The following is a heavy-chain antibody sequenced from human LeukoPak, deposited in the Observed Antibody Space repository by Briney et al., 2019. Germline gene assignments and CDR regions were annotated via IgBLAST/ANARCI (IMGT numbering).Heavy chain of an antibody. J-gene: IGHJ6*04. CDR2: INHSGST. CDR1: GGSSSGYY. CDR3: ARGLNYYYYGMDV. Sequence: PSETLSLTCAVYGGSSSGYYWSWIRQPPGKGLEWIGEINHSGSTNYNPSLKSRVTISVDTSKNQFSLKLSSVTAADTAVYYCARGLNYYYYGMDVWGKGTTVTVSS. V-gene: IGHV4-34*01.